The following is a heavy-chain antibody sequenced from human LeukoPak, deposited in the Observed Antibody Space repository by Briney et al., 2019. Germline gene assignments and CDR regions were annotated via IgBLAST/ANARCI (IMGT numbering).Heavy chain of an antibody. V-gene: IGHV3-30*02. J-gene: IGHJ5*02. CDR3: AKGDTS. Sequence: GGSLRLSCAASGFNSSNYDIHWVRQTPGKGLEWVAFIRYDGSDKYYADSVKGRFIISRDNSKNTLYLQMNSLRAEDTAVYYCAKGDTSWGQGTLVTVSS. D-gene: IGHD2-21*02. CDR2: IRYDGSDK. CDR1: GFNSSNYD.